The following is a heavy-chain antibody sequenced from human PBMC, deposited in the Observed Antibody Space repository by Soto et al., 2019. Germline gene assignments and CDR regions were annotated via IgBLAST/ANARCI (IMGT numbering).Heavy chain of an antibody. J-gene: IGHJ6*02. CDR2: IWYDGSNK. CDR3: ARASRYCTNGVCYPRGYYYYGMDV. D-gene: IGHD2-8*01. Sequence: QVQLVESGGGVVQPGRSLRLSCAASGFTFSSYGMHWVRQAPGKGLEWVAVIWYDGSNKYYADSVKGRFTISRDNSKNTLYLQMNSLRAEDTAVYYCARASRYCTNGVCYPRGYYYYGMDVWGQGTTVTVSS. CDR1: GFTFSSYG. V-gene: IGHV3-33*01.